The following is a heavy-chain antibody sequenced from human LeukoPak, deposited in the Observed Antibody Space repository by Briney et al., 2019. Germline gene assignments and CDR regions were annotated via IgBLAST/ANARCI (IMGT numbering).Heavy chain of an antibody. CDR3: ARANTYYDYVWGSYRSVDYFDY. V-gene: IGHV1-69*01. CDR2: IIPIFGTA. CDR1: GGTFSSYA. D-gene: IGHD3-16*02. J-gene: IGHJ4*02. Sequence: SVKVSCKASGGTFSSYAISWVRQAPGQGLEWMGGIIPIFGTANYAQKFQGRVTITADESTSTAYMELSSLRSEDTAVYYCARANTYYDYVWGSYRSVDYFDYWGQGTLVTVSS.